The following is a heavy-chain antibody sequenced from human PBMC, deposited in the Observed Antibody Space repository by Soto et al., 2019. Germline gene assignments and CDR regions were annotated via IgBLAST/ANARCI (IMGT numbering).Heavy chain of an antibody. Sequence: EVQVVESGGGLVKPGGSLRLSCEVSGLPFAKVWMSWIRQAPGKGLEWVGRIKSQTDGGRIDYAAPVKGRFTISRDDSKNTLHLLMNCLKTEDTAVYYCTTSVTGTPRAIDYWGQGNLVTVSS. J-gene: IGHJ4*02. CDR2: IKSQTDGGRI. CDR3: TTSVTGTPRAIDY. CDR1: GLPFAKVW. V-gene: IGHV3-15*01. D-gene: IGHD1-7*01.